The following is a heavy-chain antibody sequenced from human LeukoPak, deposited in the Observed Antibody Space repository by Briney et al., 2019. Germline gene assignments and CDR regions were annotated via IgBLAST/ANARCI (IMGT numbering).Heavy chain of an antibody. Sequence: SVKVSCKASGGTFSSYAISWVRQAPGQGLEWMGRIIPILGIANYAQKFQGRVTITADKSTSTAYMELSSLRSEDTAVYYCARGPRRGYSYGYYFDDWGQGTLVTVSS. CDR3: ARGPRRGYSYGYYFDD. CDR2: IIPILGIA. J-gene: IGHJ4*02. D-gene: IGHD5-18*01. V-gene: IGHV1-69*04. CDR1: GGTFSSYA.